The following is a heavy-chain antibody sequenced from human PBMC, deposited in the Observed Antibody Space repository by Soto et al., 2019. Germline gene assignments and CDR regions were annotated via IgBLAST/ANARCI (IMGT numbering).Heavy chain of an antibody. Sequence: QVQLVQSGAEVKKPGSSVKVSCKASGGTFSSYTISWVRQAPGQGLEWLGRIIPILGIANYAQKFQGRVTITADKATGTAYMELRSLRSEDTAVYYCARDLGHDYGVTWGQGTLVTVSS. CDR1: GGTFSSYT. D-gene: IGHD4-17*01. J-gene: IGHJ4*02. CDR2: IIPILGIA. CDR3: ARDLGHDYGVT. V-gene: IGHV1-69*08.